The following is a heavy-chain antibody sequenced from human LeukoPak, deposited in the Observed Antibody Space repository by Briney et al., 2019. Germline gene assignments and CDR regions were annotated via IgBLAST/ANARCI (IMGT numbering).Heavy chain of an antibody. J-gene: IGHJ6*02. CDR3: TRRTIFAGLDV. V-gene: IGHV3-23*01. Sequence: GGSLRLSCAASGFTFTDHAMSWVRQAPGKGLEWVSGIGGSGTSTYYADPVKGRFTISRDNSKNTLYLQMNSLRAEDTAVYYGTRRTIFAGLDVWGQGTTVTVSS. D-gene: IGHD3-3*01. CDR1: GFTFTDHA. CDR2: IGGSGTST.